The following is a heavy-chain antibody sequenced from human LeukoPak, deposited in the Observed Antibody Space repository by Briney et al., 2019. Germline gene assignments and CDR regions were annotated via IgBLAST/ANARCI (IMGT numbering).Heavy chain of an antibody. J-gene: IGHJ5*02. CDR2: IYYSGST. V-gene: IGHV4-59*01. D-gene: IGHD3-9*01. CDR3: AILTGYYSYNWFDP. Sequence: SETLSLTCTVSGGSISSCYWSWIRQPPGKGLEWIGYIYYSGSTNYNPSLKSRVTISVDTSKNQFSLKLSSVTAADAAVYYCAILTGYYSYNWFDPWGQGTLVTVSS. CDR1: GGSISSCY.